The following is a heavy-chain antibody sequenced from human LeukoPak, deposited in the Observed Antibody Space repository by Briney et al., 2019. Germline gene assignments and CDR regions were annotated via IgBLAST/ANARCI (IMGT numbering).Heavy chain of an antibody. CDR3: ARYCSSTGCPLDTFDI. J-gene: IGHJ3*02. Sequence: ASVKVSCKASGYIFTNYDINWVRQATGQGLEWMGWMNPNSGNRGYAQRFQGRITMTRNTSISTAYMELSSLRSVDTAVYYCARYCSSTGCPLDTFDIWGQGTMVTVSS. CDR2: MNPNSGNR. CDR1: GYIFTNYD. V-gene: IGHV1-8*02. D-gene: IGHD2-2*01.